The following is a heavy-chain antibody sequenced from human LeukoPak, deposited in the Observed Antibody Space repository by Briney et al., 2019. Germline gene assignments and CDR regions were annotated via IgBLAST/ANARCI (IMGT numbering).Heavy chain of an antibody. V-gene: IGHV3-53*01. CDR2: IYSGGST. CDR1: GFTVSSNY. Sequence: GGSLRLSCAASGFTVSSNYMSWVRQAPGKGLEWVSVIYSGGSTYYADSVKGRFTISRDNAKNSLYLQMNSLRAEDTAVYYCARDGSEGWELKHDYWGQGTLVTVSS. CDR3: ARDGSEGWELKHDY. J-gene: IGHJ4*02. D-gene: IGHD1-26*01.